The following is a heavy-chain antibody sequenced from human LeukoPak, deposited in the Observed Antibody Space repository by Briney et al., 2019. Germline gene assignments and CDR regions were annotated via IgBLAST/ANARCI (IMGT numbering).Heavy chain of an antibody. V-gene: IGHV3-21*01. CDR3: ARGWLAKYYFDY. CDR2: ISSSSSYI. J-gene: IGHJ4*02. CDR1: GFTFSSYS. Sequence: GGSVRLSCAASGFTFSSYSMNWVRQAPGKGLEWVSSISSSSSYIYYADSVKGRFTISRDNAKNSLYLQMNSLRAEDTAVYYCARGWLAKYYFDYWGQGTLVTVSS. D-gene: IGHD6-19*01.